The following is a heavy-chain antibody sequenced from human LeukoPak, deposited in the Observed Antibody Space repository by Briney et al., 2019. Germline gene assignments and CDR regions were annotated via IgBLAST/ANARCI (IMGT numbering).Heavy chain of an antibody. CDR3: ARDRAWNYFDY. J-gene: IGHJ4*02. V-gene: IGHV3-30*03. CDR1: GFTFSRHG. Sequence: GRSLRLSCAPSGFTFSRHGMHWVRQAPGKGLEWVAIISNDGSRKYYAHSVEGRFTISRDNSKNTLYLQTDSLRAEDTAVYYCARDRAWNYFDYWGQGTLVTVSS. CDR2: ISNDGSRK. D-gene: IGHD3-3*01.